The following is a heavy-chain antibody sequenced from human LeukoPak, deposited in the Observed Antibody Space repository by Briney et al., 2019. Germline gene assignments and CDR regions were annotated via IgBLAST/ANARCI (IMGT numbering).Heavy chain of an antibody. J-gene: IGHJ4*02. CDR2: ISCDGSNK. CDR1: GFTFSSYG. V-gene: IGHV3-30*18. CDR3: AKSFARAVAGTGEPREDY. Sequence: GGSLRLSCAASGFTFSSYGMHWVRQAPGKGLEWVAVISCDGSNKYYADSVKGRFTISRDNSKNTLYLQMNSLRAEDTAVYYYAKSFARAVAGTGEPREDYWGQGTLVTVSS. D-gene: IGHD6-19*01.